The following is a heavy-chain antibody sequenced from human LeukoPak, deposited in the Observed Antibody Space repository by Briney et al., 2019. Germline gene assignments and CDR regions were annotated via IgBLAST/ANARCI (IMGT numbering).Heavy chain of an antibody. D-gene: IGHD4-17*01. CDR1: GASISSSY. V-gene: IGHV4-59*01. J-gene: IGHJ2*01. CDR3: ARATVTAWYFDL. CDR2: IYYNGST. Sequence: SETLSLTCTVSGASISSSYWSWIRQPPGKGLEWIGYIYYNGSTNYNPSLKSRVTISVDTSKNQFSLKLSSVTAADTAVYYCARATVTAWYFDLWGRGTLVTVSS.